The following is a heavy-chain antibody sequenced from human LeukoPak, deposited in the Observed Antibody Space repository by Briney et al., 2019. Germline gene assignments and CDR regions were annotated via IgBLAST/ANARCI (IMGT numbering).Heavy chain of an antibody. V-gene: IGHV1-18*01. Sequence: GSSVKVSCKASGGTFSSYSVSWVRQAPGQGLEWMGWISAYNGNTNYAQKLQGRVTMTTDTSTSTAYMELRSLRSDDTAVYYCARDGTADYWGQGTLVTVSS. CDR2: ISAYNGNT. CDR3: ARDGTADY. J-gene: IGHJ4*02. CDR1: GGTFSSYS. D-gene: IGHD6-13*01.